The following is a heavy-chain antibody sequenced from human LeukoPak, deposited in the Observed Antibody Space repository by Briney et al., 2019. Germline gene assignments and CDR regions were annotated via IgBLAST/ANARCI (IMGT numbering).Heavy chain of an antibody. CDR1: GFTFSSYA. CDR3: AERDYDILTGYYHAY. V-gene: IGHV3-23*01. D-gene: IGHD3-9*01. J-gene: IGHJ4*02. CDR2: ISAGGDST. Sequence: GGSLRLSCAASGFTFSSYAMSWVRQAPGKGLEWVSGISAGGDSTCYADTVKGRFTTSRDNSKNTLYLQMNSLRAEDTAVYYCAERDYDILTGYYHAYWGQGTLLTVSS.